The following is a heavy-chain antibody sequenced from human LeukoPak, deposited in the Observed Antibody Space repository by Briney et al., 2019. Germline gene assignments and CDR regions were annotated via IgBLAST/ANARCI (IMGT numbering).Heavy chain of an antibody. Sequence: GGSLRLSCAASGFTFSSYAMSWVRQAPGKGLEWVSAISGSGGSTYYADSVKGRFTISRDNSKNTLYLQMNSLRAEDTAVYYCANRVRSSTSGFDYWGQGTLVTVSS. CDR3: ANRVRSSTSGFDY. J-gene: IGHJ4*02. D-gene: IGHD6-13*01. CDR1: GFTFSSYA. V-gene: IGHV3-23*01. CDR2: ISGSGGST.